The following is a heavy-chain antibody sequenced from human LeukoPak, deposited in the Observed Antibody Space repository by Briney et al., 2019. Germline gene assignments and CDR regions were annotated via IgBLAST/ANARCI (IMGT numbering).Heavy chain of an antibody. CDR3: AREVAAAGTLEYYYYYGMDV. CDR2: ISSSSSYI. Sequence: PGGSLRLSCAASGFTFSSYSMNWVRQAPGKGLEWVSSISSSSSYIYYADSVKGRFTISRDNAKNSLYLQMNSLRAEDTAVYYCAREVAAAGTLEYYYYYGMDVWGQGTTVTVSS. CDR1: GFTFSSYS. J-gene: IGHJ6*02. D-gene: IGHD6-13*01. V-gene: IGHV3-21*01.